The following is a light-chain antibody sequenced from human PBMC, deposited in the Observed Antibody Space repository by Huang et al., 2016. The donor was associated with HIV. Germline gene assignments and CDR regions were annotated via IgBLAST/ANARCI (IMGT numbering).Light chain of an antibody. Sequence: EIVFTQSPATLSLSPGERATLSGRASQSVSSYSAWYQQGPGQAPRLLIYDASNRATGIPARFSGSGSGTDFTLTISSLEPEDFAVYYCQQRSNWPPLTFGGGTKVEIK. V-gene: IGKV3-11*01. CDR3: QQRSNWPPLT. CDR1: QSVSSY. CDR2: DAS. J-gene: IGKJ4*01.